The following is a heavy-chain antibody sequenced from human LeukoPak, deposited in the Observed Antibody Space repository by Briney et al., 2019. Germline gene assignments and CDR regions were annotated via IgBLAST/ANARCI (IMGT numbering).Heavy chain of an antibody. V-gene: IGHV3-48*01. J-gene: IGHJ4*02. CDR2: ISSSSSTI. CDR1: GYIFSSYS. CDR3: ARDFVVVPAAQDY. D-gene: IGHD2-2*01. Sequence: GGSLRLSCAAPGYIFSSYSMNWVRQAPGKGLEWVSYISSSSSTIYYADSVRGRFTISRDNAQNSLFLQMNSLRAEDTAVYYCARDFVVVPAAQDYWGQGTLVTVSS.